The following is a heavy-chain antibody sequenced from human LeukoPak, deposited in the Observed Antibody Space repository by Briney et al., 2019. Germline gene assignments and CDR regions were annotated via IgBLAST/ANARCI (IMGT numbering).Heavy chain of an antibody. CDR1: GGSISSYY. V-gene: IGHV4-59*08. CDR2: IYYSGST. D-gene: IGHD2-15*01. Sequence: SETLSLTCTVSGGSISSYYWSWIRQPPGKGLEWIGYIYYSGSTNYNPSLKSRVTISVDTSKNQFSLKLSSVTAADTAVYYCARRWGVVLVYFDLWGRGTLVTVSS. J-gene: IGHJ2*01. CDR3: ARRWGVVLVYFDL.